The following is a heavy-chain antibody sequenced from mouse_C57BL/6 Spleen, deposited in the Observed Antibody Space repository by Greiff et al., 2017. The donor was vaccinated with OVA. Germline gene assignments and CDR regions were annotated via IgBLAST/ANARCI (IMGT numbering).Heavy chain of an antibody. J-gene: IGHJ4*01. D-gene: IGHD3-3*01. Sequence: QVQLKESGAELVRPGASVTLSCKASGYTFTDYEMHWVKQTPVHGLEWIGAIDPETGGTAYNQKFKGKAILTADKSSSTAYMELRSLTSEDSAVYYCTRGTGPHYYAMDYWGQGTSVTVSS. CDR1: GYTFTDYE. CDR2: IDPETGGT. V-gene: IGHV1-15*01. CDR3: TRGTGPHYYAMDY.